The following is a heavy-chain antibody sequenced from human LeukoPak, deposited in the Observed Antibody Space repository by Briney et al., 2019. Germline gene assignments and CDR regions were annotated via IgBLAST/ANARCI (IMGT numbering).Heavy chain of an antibody. CDR2: INPSGGST. J-gene: IGHJ4*02. CDR1: GYTFTSYY. Sequence: ASVMVSCKASGYTFTSYYMHWVRQAPGQGLEWMGIINPSGGSTSYAQKFQGRVTMTRDTSTSTVYMELSSLRSEDTAVYYCARDSLAYSSSPPNRLDYWGQGTLVTVSS. V-gene: IGHV1-46*01. CDR3: ARDSLAYSSSPPNRLDY. D-gene: IGHD6-13*01.